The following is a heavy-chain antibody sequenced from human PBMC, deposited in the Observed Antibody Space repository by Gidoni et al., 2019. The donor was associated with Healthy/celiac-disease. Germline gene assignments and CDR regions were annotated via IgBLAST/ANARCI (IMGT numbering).Heavy chain of an antibody. Sequence: EVQLVESGGGLVQPVGSLRLSCAASGFTFSSYEMNWVRQAPGKGLEGVSYISSSGSTIYYADSVKGRFTISRDNAKNSLYLQMNSLRAEDTAVYYCARDLTMVRPFDYWGQGTLVTVSS. CDR3: ARDLTMVRPFDY. V-gene: IGHV3-48*03. D-gene: IGHD3-10*01. CDR2: ISSSGSTI. J-gene: IGHJ4*02. CDR1: GFTFSSYE.